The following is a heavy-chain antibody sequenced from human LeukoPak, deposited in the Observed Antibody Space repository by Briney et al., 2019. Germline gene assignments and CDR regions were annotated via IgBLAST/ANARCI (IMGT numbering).Heavy chain of an antibody. Sequence: PGGSLRLSCAASGFTFSSYAMHWVRQAPGKGLEWVAVISYDGSNKYYADSVKGRFTISRDNSKNTLYLQMNSLRAEDTAVYYCARDYYCSGGSCYGFDYWGQGTLVTVSP. CDR2: ISYDGSNK. J-gene: IGHJ4*02. D-gene: IGHD2-15*01. V-gene: IGHV3-30-3*01. CDR3: ARDYYCSGGSCYGFDY. CDR1: GFTFSSYA.